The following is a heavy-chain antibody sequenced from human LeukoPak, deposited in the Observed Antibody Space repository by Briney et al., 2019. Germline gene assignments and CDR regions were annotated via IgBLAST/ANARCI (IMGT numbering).Heavy chain of an antibody. CDR2: INHSGST. Sequence: SETLSLTCAVYGGSFSGYYRSWIRQPPGKGLEWIGEINHSGSTNYNPSLKSRVTISVDTSKNQFSLKLSSVTAADTAVYYCARGPIPYYCSSTSCYGAPDYWGQGTLVTVSS. CDR3: ARGPIPYYCSSTSCYGAPDY. CDR1: GGSFSGYY. V-gene: IGHV4-34*01. J-gene: IGHJ4*02. D-gene: IGHD2-2*01.